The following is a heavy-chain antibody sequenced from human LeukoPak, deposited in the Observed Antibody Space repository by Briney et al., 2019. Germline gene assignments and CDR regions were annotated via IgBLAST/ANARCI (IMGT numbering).Heavy chain of an antibody. J-gene: IGHJ4*02. V-gene: IGHV4-59*02. D-gene: IGHD3-10*01. CDR3: ARSQNYYGSGDY. CDR2: IYYTGKT. Sequence: SETLSLTCTVSGGSVNNYYWSWIRQPPGKALEWIGYIYYTGKTYYNPSLEGRVTILVDTSRNHFSVKLSSVTAADTAVYYCARSQNYYGSGDYWSQGTLVTVSS. CDR1: GGSVNNYY.